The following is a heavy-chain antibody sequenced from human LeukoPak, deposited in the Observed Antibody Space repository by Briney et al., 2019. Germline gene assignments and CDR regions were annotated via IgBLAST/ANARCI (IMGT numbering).Heavy chain of an antibody. CDR1: GFTFSNYA. D-gene: IGHD3-16*01. CDR3: AKGLHGGVGYGVDV. CDR2: ISGTGGRT. Sequence: GGSLRLSCTASGFTFSNYAMTWVRQAPGKGLEWVSSISGTGGRTYSADSVKGRFTISRDNSKNTLYLQMKNLSVEHTAVYYCAKGLHGGVGYGVDVWGQGTTVSVSS. J-gene: IGHJ6*02. V-gene: IGHV3-23*01.